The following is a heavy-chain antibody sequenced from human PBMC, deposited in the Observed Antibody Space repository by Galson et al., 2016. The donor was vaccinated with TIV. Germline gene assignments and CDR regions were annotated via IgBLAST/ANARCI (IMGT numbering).Heavy chain of an antibody. V-gene: IGHV1-69*13. CDR1: GGTFSSDA. Sequence: SVKVSCKASGGTFSSDAISWVRQAPGQGLEWMGGIIPMFKIADYAQKFQGRVTISADEFPSAAYIELSSLRFEDTAVYYCARARGYNFENAFHIWGQGTMVTVSS. CDR2: IIPMFKIA. CDR3: ARARGYNFENAFHI. J-gene: IGHJ3*02. D-gene: IGHD5-18*01.